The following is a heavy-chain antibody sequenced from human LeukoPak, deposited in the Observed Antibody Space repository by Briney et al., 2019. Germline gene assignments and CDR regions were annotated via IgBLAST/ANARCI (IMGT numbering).Heavy chain of an antibody. Sequence: SVKLSCKASGGTFSSSAISWVRQAPGQGLEWMGGIIPIFGTANYAQKFQGRVTITADESTSTAYMELSSLRSEDTAAYYCARMGHYGDPARRDYWGQGTLVTVSS. CDR3: ARMGHYGDPARRDY. CDR2: IIPIFGTA. CDR1: GGTFSSSA. D-gene: IGHD4-17*01. J-gene: IGHJ4*02. V-gene: IGHV1-69*13.